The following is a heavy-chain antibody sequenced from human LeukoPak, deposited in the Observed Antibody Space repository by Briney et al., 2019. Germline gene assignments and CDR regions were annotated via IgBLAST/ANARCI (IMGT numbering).Heavy chain of an antibody. V-gene: IGHV3-15*01. CDR2: IKSKTDGGTT. CDR3: TTDGVCSGGSCYLS. J-gene: IGHJ5*02. CDR1: GFTFSNAW. D-gene: IGHD2-15*01. Sequence: GGSLRLSCAASGFTFSNAWMSWVRQAPGKGLEWVGRIKSKTDGGTTDYAAPVKGRFTISRDDSKNTLYLHMNSLKTEDTAVYYCTTDGVCSGGSCYLSWGQGTLVTVSS.